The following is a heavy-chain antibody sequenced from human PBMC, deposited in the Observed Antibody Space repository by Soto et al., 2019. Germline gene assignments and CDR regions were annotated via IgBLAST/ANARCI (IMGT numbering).Heavy chain of an antibody. CDR2: IAYDGTKE. CDR3: ASDHWDYSSSGFTVDS. J-gene: IGHJ4*02. D-gene: IGHD6-19*01. V-gene: IGHV3-30-3*01. CDR1: VCTCSSHA. Sequence: GALRASGADPVCTCSSHAITWFRKAPGRGLEWVVVIAYDGTKEYYADSVKGRFTIYRDNFKNTLSLQMNSQRPEDTAFYHCASDHWDYSSSGFTVDSWGQGTLVTVSS.